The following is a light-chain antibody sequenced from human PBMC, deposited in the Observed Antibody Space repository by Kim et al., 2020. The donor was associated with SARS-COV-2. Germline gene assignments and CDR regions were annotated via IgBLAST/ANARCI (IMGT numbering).Light chain of an antibody. CDR2: VNSDGSH. CDR1: SGHSSYA. J-gene: IGLJ2*01. V-gene: IGLV4-69*01. CDR3: QTWDTGIRV. Sequence: ASVKLTCTLSSGHSSYAIAWHQQQPEKGTRYLMKVNSDGSHSKGDGIPDRFSGSSSGAERYVTISSLQSEDEAEYYCQTWDTGIRVFGGGTKLTVL.